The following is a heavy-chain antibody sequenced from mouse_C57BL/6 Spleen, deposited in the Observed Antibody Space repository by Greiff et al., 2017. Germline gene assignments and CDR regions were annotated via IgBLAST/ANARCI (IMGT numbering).Heavy chain of an antibody. J-gene: IGHJ4*01. CDR2: ISSGSSTI. V-gene: IGHV5-17*01. CDR1: GFTFSDYG. Sequence: EVQLVESGGGLVKPGGSLKLSCAASGFTFSDYGMHWVRQAPEKGLEWVAYISSGSSTIYYADTVKGRFTISRDNAKNTLFLQMTSLRSEDTAMYYCARGITTVEGAMDYWGQGTSVTVSS. D-gene: IGHD1-1*01. CDR3: ARGITTVEGAMDY.